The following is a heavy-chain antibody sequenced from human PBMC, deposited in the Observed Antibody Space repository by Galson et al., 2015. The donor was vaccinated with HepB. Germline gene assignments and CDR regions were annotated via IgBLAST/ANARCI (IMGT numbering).Heavy chain of an antibody. J-gene: IGHJ4*02. Sequence: SLRLSCAASGFTFSSYAMHWVRQAPGKGLEWVAVISYDGSNKYYADSVKGRFTISRDNSKNTLYLQMNSLRAEDTAVYYCARSYYYFWSGYYASADYWGQGTLVTVSS. D-gene: IGHD3-3*01. V-gene: IGHV3-30-3*01. CDR3: ARSYYYFWSGYYASADY. CDR1: GFTFSSYA. CDR2: ISYDGSNK.